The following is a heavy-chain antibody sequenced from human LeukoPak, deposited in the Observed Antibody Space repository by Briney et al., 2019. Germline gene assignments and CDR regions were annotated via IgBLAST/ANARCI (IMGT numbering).Heavy chain of an antibody. D-gene: IGHD3-16*01. CDR3: AREVYGYVWGSYGY. CDR2: ISAYNGNT. V-gene: IGHV1-18*01. Sequence: ASVKVSCKASGYTFTSYGISWVRQAPGQGLEWMGWISAYNGNTNYAQKLQGRVTMTTDTSTSTAYMELRSLRSDDTAVYYCAREVYGYVWGSYGYWGQGTLVTVSS. J-gene: IGHJ4*02. CDR1: GYTFTSYG.